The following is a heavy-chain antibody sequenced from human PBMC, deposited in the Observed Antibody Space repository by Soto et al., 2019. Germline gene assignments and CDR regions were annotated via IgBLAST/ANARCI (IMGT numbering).Heavy chain of an antibody. CDR3: ARVYSSSWYHNWFDP. CDR2: ISAYNGNT. V-gene: IGHV1-18*01. J-gene: IGHJ5*02. CDR1: GYTFTSYG. D-gene: IGHD6-13*01. Sequence: ASVKVSCKASGYTFTSYGISWVRQAPGQGLEWMGWISAYNGNTNYAQKLQGRVTMTTDTSTSTAYMELRSLRSDDTAVYYCARVYSSSWYHNWFDPWGQGTLVTVSS.